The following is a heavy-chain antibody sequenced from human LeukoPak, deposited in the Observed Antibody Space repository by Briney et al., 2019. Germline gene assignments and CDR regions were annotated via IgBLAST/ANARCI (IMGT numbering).Heavy chain of an antibody. CDR2: IYPGDSDT. V-gene: IGHV5-51*01. CDR1: GYSFTTYW. J-gene: IGHJ6*02. Sequence: GESLKISCKGSGYSFTTYWIGWVRQMPGKGLEWMGIIYPGDSDTRYSPSFQGQATISTDKSISTAYLQWSSLKASDTAMYYCARQTKLGYYYYGVDVWGQGTTVTVSS. CDR3: ARQTKLGYYYYGVDV. D-gene: IGHD7-27*01.